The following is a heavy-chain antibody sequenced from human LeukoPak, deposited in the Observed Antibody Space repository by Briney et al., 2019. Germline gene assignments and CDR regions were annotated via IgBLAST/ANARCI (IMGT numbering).Heavy chain of an antibody. D-gene: IGHD1-26*01. CDR2: IKSKTDGGTT. CDR3: TTSGSYFDY. J-gene: IGHJ4*02. CDR1: GFTFSKAW. V-gene: IGHV3-15*01. Sequence: PGGSLRLSCAASGFTFSKAWVSWVRQAPGKGLEWIARIKSKTDGGTTDYAAPVKDRFTISRDDSKNTLYLQMNSLKTEDTAVYYCTTSGSYFDYWGQGTLVTVSS.